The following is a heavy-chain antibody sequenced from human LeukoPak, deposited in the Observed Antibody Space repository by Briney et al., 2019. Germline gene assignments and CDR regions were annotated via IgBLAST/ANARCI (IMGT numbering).Heavy chain of an antibody. J-gene: IGHJ3*02. V-gene: IGHV1-46*03. CDR2: INPSGGST. CDR3: ASRVVTKPTSYAFDI. Sequence: GASVKVSCKASGYTFTSYYMRWVRQAPGQGLEWMGIINPSGGSTSYAQKFQGRVTMTRDTSTSTVYMELSSLRSEDTAVYYCASRVVTKPTSYAFDIWGQGTMVTVSS. D-gene: IGHD3-3*01. CDR1: GYTFTSYY.